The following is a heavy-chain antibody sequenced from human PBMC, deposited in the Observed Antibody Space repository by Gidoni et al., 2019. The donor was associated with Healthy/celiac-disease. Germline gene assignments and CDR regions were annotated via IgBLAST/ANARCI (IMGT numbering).Heavy chain of an antibody. V-gene: IGHV3-33*01. CDR1: GFTLSSYG. CDR2: IWEDGRNK. J-gene: IGHJ5*02. CDR3: ARDHGYCSGGSRDSGWFDP. D-gene: IGHD2-15*01. Sequence: QVQLVESGGGVVQPWRSLILSCAASGFTLSSYGMHWGRHAPGKGLEWVAVIWEDGRNKYYADSMKDRFTINRDNSKNTLNLKMNSLRAEDTAVDYGARDHGYCSGGSRDSGWFDPWGQGTLVTVSS.